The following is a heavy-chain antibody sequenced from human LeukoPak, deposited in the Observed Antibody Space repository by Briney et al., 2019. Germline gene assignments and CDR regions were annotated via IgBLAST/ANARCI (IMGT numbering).Heavy chain of an antibody. Sequence: GGSLRLSCAVSGFIFRNHWMSWVRQVPGRALEWVAHIKQDGNEKHYVDSVEGRFTLSRDDSKNSLYLQMNSLRVDDSAVYYCARGPNYGDRVDYFDYWGQGTLVTVSS. V-gene: IGHV3-7*01. J-gene: IGHJ4*02. CDR3: ARGPNYGDRVDYFDY. CDR1: GFIFRNHW. D-gene: IGHD4-17*01. CDR2: IKQDGNEK.